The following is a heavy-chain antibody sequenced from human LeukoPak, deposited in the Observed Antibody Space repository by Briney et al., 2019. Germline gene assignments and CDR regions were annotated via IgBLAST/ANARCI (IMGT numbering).Heavy chain of an antibody. J-gene: IGHJ4*02. CDR3: ARFQAKDDSSGYFVDY. CDR1: GFTFSDYY. CDR2: ISSSGSTI. Sequence: PGGSLRLSCAASGFTFSDYYMSWIRQAPGKGLEWVSYISSSGSTIYYADSVKGRFTISRDNAKNSLYLQMNSLRAEDTAVYYCARFQAKDDSSGYFVDYWGQGTLVTVSS. D-gene: IGHD3-22*01. V-gene: IGHV3-11*01.